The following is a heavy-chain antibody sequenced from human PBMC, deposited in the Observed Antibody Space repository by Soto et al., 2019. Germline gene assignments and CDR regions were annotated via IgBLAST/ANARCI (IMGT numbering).Heavy chain of an antibody. J-gene: IGHJ5*02. V-gene: IGHV3-23*01. D-gene: IGHD6-13*01. CDR2: ISSSGSST. Sequence: GGSLRLSCAASGFTFSSYGMHWVRQAPGKGLEWVSYISSSGSSTYYADSVKGRFTISRDNAKNTLYLQMNSLRAEDTAVYYCAKAPPYSSSWFDPWGQGTLVTVSS. CDR3: AKAPPYSSSWFDP. CDR1: GFTFSSYG.